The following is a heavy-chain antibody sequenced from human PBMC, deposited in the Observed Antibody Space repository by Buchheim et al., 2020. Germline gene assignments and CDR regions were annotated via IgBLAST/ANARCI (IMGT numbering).Heavy chain of an antibody. Sequence: QVQLVESGGGLVKPGGSLRLSCAGSGFTFSDYYMSWIRQAPGKGLEWISYISSRGHLLYYADSVKGRLTISRDNAKDSLFLQMNSLRAEDTAVYYCTTNGGNTWPAYWGQGTL. J-gene: IGHJ4*02. CDR1: GFTFSDYY. V-gene: IGHV3-11*01. CDR2: ISSRGHLL. D-gene: IGHD1-14*01. CDR3: TTNGGNTWPAY.